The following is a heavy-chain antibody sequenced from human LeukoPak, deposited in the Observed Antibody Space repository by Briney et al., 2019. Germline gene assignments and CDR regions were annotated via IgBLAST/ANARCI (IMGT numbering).Heavy chain of an antibody. V-gene: IGHV3-53*01. CDR1: GLTVSSNY. D-gene: IGHD3-3*01. CDR2: IYSGDNT. CDR3: ARHTNDLWSGFDY. J-gene: IGHJ4*02. Sequence: PGGSLRLSCAASGLTVSSNYMSWVRQAPGKGLEWVSVIYSGDNTFYADSVKGRFTISRDNSKNTLYLQINSLRAEDTVMYYCARHTNDLWSGFDYWGQGTLVTVSS.